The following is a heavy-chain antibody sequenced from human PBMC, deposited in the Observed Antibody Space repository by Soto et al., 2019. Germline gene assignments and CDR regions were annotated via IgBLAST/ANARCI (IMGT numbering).Heavy chain of an antibody. D-gene: IGHD2-21*02. CDR3: AHTDCYGSWNFGY. CDR2: IYWDEDK. CDR1: GFSLTTRGPG. J-gene: IGHJ4*02. Sequence: QITLKESGPTLVKPTQTLTLTCTFSGFSLTTRGPGVGWIRQPPGKALEWLAVIYWDEDKRYSPSLKNRLTIPKDTSKNQVVLTLTNMDPVDTATYYCAHTDCYGSWNFGYWGQGTLVTVSS. V-gene: IGHV2-5*02.